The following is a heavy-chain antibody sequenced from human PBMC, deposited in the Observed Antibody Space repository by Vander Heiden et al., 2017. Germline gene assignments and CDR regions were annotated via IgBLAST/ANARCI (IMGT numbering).Heavy chain of an antibody. V-gene: IGHV1-18*01. CDR2: INTYNGIT. CDR1: GYTSNNYG. D-gene: IGHD6-13*01. CDR3: ATYSSLIPDY. Sequence: QVQLVQSGAEEKKPGDSVTISGQASGYTSNNYGFTWARQAPGQGLECMGWINTYNGITHYAQNVQGRVTMTADTSTTTAYMELRSLRSDDAAVYYCATYSSLIPDYWGQGTLVTVSA. J-gene: IGHJ4*02.